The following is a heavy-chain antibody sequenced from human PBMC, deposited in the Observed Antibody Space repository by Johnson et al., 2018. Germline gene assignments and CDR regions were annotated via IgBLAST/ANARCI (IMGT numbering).Heavy chain of an antibody. J-gene: IGHJ3*02. V-gene: IGHV3-23*01. CDR1: GFAFGSFA. CDR2: IPGGDGGA. D-gene: IGHD1-26*01. Sequence: EVQLLESGGDLVHPGGSLRLSCAASGFAFGSFAMSWVRQAPGKGLEWVSSIPGGDGGALYADSVRGRFTMSRDNSKNMLSLEMNSLRVDDTARYYCAKDFVSGNGIFDPFDNWGHGTMVTVAS. CDR3: AKDFVSGNGIFDPFDN.